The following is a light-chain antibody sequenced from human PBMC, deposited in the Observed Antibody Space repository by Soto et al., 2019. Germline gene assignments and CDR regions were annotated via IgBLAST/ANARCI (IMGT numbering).Light chain of an antibody. Sequence: DIVLTQSPDSLAVSLGERTTINCKSGQNVXYSSSNKNYLAWYQQKPGQPPNLIIYWASTRESGVPDRFSGSGSGTDFTLTISSLQAEDVAVYYCQQYYTAPLTFGGGTKVDIK. J-gene: IGKJ4*01. CDR1: QNVXYSSSNKNY. V-gene: IGKV4-1*01. CDR3: QQYYTAPLT. CDR2: WAS.